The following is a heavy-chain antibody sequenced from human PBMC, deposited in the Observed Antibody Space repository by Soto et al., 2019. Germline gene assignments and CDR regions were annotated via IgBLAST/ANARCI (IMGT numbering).Heavy chain of an antibody. D-gene: IGHD3-10*01. V-gene: IGHV3-48*04. CDR1: GFIFSSYD. CDR2: ISSGSGNI. CDR3: ARTYGTGSLNWFDP. Sequence: PGGSMRLSCAASGFIFSSYDMNWVRQALGKGLEWVSYISSGSGNILYADSVKGRFTISRDNAENSLYLQMNSLRAEDTVVYYCARTYGTGSLNWFDPWGQGTLVTVSS. J-gene: IGHJ5*02.